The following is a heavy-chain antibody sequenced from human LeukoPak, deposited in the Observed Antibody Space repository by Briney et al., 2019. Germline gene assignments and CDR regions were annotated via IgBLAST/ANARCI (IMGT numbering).Heavy chain of an antibody. Sequence: GGSLRLPCAASGLIFSNYAMSWVRQAPGKGLEWVSVIGGSGVNTYYADSVKGRFTISRDNSKNALFLQMNSLRAEDTAVYYCAKGMSGSSPYNWFDPWGQGTLVTVSS. CDR2: IGGSGVNT. D-gene: IGHD1-26*01. V-gene: IGHV3-23*01. J-gene: IGHJ5*02. CDR3: AKGMSGSSPYNWFDP. CDR1: GLIFSNYA.